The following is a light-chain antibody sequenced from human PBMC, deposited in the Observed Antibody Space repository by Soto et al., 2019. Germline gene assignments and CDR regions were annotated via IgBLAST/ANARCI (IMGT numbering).Light chain of an antibody. J-gene: IGKJ1*01. V-gene: IGKV1-6*01. Sequence: AMEMTQSPSSLSASVGDRVTITCRASQGIRNDLGWYQQKQGKAPKLLIYAASSLQSGVPSRFSGSGSGTDFTLTISSLQPEDFATYYCLQDYNYPWTFGQRTKVDIK. CDR2: AAS. CDR3: LQDYNYPWT. CDR1: QGIRND.